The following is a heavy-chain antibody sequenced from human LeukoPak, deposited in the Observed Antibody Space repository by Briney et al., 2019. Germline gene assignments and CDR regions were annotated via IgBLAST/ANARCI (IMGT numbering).Heavy chain of an antibody. CDR3: ASGNYGSGSYQRDDAFDI. D-gene: IGHD3-10*01. J-gene: IGHJ3*02. V-gene: IGHV4-38-2*02. CDR1: GYSISSGYY. Sequence: SETLSLTCTVSGYSISSGYYWGWIRQPPGKGLEWIGSIYHSGSTYYNPSLKSRVTISVDTSKNQFSLKLSSVTAADTAVYYCASGNYGSGSYQRDDAFDIWGQGTMVTVSS. CDR2: IYHSGST.